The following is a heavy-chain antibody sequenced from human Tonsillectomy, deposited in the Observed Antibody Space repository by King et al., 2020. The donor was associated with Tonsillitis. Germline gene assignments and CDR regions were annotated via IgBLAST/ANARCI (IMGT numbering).Heavy chain of an antibody. J-gene: IGHJ4*02. V-gene: IGHV4-38-2*02. Sequence: VQLQESGPGLVKPSETLSLTCSVSGYSISSGYYWGWIRQAPGKGLEWIGNIYHSGTTYYNPSLKSRVTISVDTSKNEFSLKLTSVTAADTAIYYCAREGGVAVAASDSWGQGTLVTVSS. CDR2: IYHSGTT. D-gene: IGHD6-19*01. CDR1: GYSISSGYY. CDR3: AREGGVAVAASDS.